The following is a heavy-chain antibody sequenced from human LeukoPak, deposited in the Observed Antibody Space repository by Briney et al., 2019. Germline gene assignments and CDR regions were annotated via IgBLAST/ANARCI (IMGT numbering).Heavy chain of an antibody. CDR1: GYTFTSFA. Sequence: ASVKVSCKASGYTFTSFAMHWVRQAPGQRLEWMGWINAGNGNTKYSQKFQGRVTITRDTSASTAYMELSSLRSEDTAVYYCARTYDSGSYYNPFDYWGQGTLVTVSS. D-gene: IGHD3-10*01. V-gene: IGHV1-3*01. J-gene: IGHJ4*02. CDR3: ARTYDSGSYYNPFDY. CDR2: INAGNGNT.